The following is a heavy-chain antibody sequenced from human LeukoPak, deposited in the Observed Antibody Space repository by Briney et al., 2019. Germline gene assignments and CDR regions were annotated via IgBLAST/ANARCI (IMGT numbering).Heavy chain of an antibody. J-gene: IGHJ4*02. CDR2: ISPNNGNT. CDR3: ARDRDSSGWHVADY. D-gene: IGHD6-19*01. V-gene: IGHV1-18*01. CDR1: GYTFRSYD. Sequence: ASVKVSCKASGYTFRSYDITWGRQAPGQGLEWMGWISPNNGNTNYAQKFRGRVTMTTDTPTSTAYMEMRSLRSDDTAVYYCARDRDSSGWHVADYWGQGTLVTVSS.